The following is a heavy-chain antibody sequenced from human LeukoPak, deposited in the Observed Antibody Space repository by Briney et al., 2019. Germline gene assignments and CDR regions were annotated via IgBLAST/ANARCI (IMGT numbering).Heavy chain of an antibody. D-gene: IGHD6-13*01. CDR1: GFTFSSYA. CDR3: AKPAERYSSSRYFDY. Sequence: GGSLRLSCAASGFTFSSYAMHWVRQAPGKGLEWVAVISYDGSNKYYADSVKGRFTISRDNSKNTLYLQMNSLRAEDTAVYYCAKPAERYSSSRYFDYWGQGTLVTVSS. CDR2: ISYDGSNK. J-gene: IGHJ4*02. V-gene: IGHV3-30-3*02.